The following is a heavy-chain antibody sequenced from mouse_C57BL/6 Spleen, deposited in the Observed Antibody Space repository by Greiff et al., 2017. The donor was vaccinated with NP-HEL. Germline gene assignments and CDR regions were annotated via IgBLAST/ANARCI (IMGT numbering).Heavy chain of an antibody. V-gene: IGHV3-6*01. D-gene: IGHD1-1*01. CDR3: ARDYYGSSPLDFDY. J-gene: IGHJ2*01. Sequence: DVQLQESGPGLVKPSQSLSLTCSVTGYSITSGYYWNWIRQFPGNKLEWMGYISYDGSNNYNPLLKNRNSITRDTSKNQFFLKLNSVTNEDTATYYCARDYYGSSPLDFDYWGQGTTLTVSS. CDR1: GYSITSGYY. CDR2: ISYDGSN.